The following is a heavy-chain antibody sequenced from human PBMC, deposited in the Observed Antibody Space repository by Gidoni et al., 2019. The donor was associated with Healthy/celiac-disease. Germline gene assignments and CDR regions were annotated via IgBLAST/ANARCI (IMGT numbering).Heavy chain of an antibody. Sequence: QVQLVESGGGVVQPGRSLRLSCAASGFTFSSYAMHWVRQAPGKGLEWVAVISYDGSNKYYADSVKGRFTISRDNSKNTLYLQMNSLRAEDTAVYYCARVFGQRPRSGYWDYWGQGTLVTVSS. CDR1: GFTFSSYA. CDR3: ARVFGQRPRSGYWDY. D-gene: IGHD3-3*01. J-gene: IGHJ4*02. V-gene: IGHV3-30-3*01. CDR2: ISYDGSNK.